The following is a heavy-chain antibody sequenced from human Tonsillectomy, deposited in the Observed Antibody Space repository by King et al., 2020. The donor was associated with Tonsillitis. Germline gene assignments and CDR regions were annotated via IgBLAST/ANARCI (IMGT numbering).Heavy chain of an antibody. J-gene: IGHJ5*02. Sequence: QLQESGPGVVKPSETLSLTCSVSGGSMSSSTSYWGWIRQPPGRGPEWLGSIYNTGTTDYNPSLKTRVNIFVDTSKNQFSLKLSSVTAADTAVYYCAGHLDFWSGYPNWFDPWGQGTLVTVSS. CDR1: GGSMSSSTSY. V-gene: IGHV4-39*01. CDR3: AGHLDFWSGYPNWFDP. CDR2: IYNTGTT. D-gene: IGHD3-3*01.